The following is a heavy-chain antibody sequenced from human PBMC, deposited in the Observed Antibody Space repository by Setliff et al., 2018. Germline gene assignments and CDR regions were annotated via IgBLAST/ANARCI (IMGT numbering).Heavy chain of an antibody. CDR2: IYYSGTA. J-gene: IGHJ4*01. V-gene: IGHV4-39*01. Sequence: TSETLSLTCTVSGGSISSSSYQWGWVRQTPGKGLEWIGSIYYSGTAYYNPSLKSRDTISVDTSKNQFSLQVTSVTATDTAVYYCARHEFVGGYYGSVTYRHFDYWGHGILVTVSS. CDR1: GGSISSSSYQ. D-gene: IGHD3-10*01. CDR3: ARHEFVGGYYGSVTYRHFDY.